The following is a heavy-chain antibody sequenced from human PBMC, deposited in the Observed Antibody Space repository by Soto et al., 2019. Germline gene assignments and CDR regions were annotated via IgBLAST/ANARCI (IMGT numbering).Heavy chain of an antibody. D-gene: IGHD3-16*01. CDR1: GGSINNYY. J-gene: IGHJ6*03. V-gene: IGHV4-59*08. CDR2: MYFSGST. Sequence: QVQLQESGPGLVKPSEALSLTCTVSGGSINNYYWNWVRQPPGRGLQWIGYMYFSGSTNYNPSLKRRVTMSVDTSKNQFFLKLASVTAADPAVYYCARQLHSLGHIDVWGKGTTVTVSS. CDR3: ARQLHSLGHIDV.